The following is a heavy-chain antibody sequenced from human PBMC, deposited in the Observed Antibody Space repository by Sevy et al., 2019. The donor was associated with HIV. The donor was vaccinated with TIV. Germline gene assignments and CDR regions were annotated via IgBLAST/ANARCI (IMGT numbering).Heavy chain of an antibody. D-gene: IGHD2-2*01. CDR2: ISSSGSTI. V-gene: IGHV3-11*01. J-gene: IGHJ4*02. Sequence: GGSLRLSCAASGFTFSDYYMSWIRQAPGKGLEWVSYISSSGSTIYYADSVKGRFTNSRDNAKNSLYLQMNSLKAEDTAVYYCARVNCSSTSCGLDYWGQGTLVTVSS. CDR1: GFTFSDYY. CDR3: ARVNCSSTSCGLDY.